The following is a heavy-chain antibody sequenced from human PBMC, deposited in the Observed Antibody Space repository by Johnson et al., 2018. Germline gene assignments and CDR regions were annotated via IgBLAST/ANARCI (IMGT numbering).Heavy chain of an antibody. CDR2: IYSGGST. V-gene: IGHV3-53*01. Sequence: VQLVQSGGGLIQPGGSLRLSCAASGFTVSSNYMSWVRQAPGKGLEWFSVIYSGGSTYYADSVKGRFTISKDNSKTTLYLQMNSLRAEDTAVYYCARDPGPDFWSGYVGMDVWGQGTTVTVSS. CDR1: GFTVSSNY. D-gene: IGHD3-3*01. CDR3: ARDPGPDFWSGYVGMDV. J-gene: IGHJ6*02.